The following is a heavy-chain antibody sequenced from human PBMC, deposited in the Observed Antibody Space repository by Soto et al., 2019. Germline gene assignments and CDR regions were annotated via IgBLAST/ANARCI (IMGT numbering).Heavy chain of an antibody. Sequence: EVQLVESGGDLFQPGGSLRLSCAGSGFIFSAYWMSWVRHAPGKGREWVAMINRGASGTHYVDSVKGLFTISRDNAKNSLYLQTNSHRVEDTAVYYCATLDTAEIQTAAYWGQGTLVTVSS. V-gene: IGHV3-7*01. CDR1: GFIFSAYW. CDR3: ATLDTAEIQTAAY. CDR2: INRGASGT. D-gene: IGHD2-15*01. J-gene: IGHJ4*02.